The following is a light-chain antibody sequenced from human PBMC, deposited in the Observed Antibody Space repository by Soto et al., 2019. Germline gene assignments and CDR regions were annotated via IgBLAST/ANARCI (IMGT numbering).Light chain of an antibody. Sequence: EIVLTQSPGTLSLSPGERATLSCRASQSVGSSLAWYQQKPGQAPRLLISDASSRAAGVPDRFSGSGSGTDFTLTISRLEPEDFAVYYCQQYGPSLITFGQGTRLEIK. CDR2: DAS. V-gene: IGKV3-20*01. CDR1: QSVGSS. J-gene: IGKJ5*01. CDR3: QQYGPSLIT.